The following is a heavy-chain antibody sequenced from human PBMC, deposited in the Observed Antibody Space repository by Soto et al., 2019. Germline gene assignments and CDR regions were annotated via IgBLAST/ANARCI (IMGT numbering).Heavy chain of an antibody. D-gene: IGHD2-15*01. J-gene: IGHJ3*02. CDR2: IRDGGAST. V-gene: IGHV3-23*01. CDR1: GFIFGNYM. CDR3: APHVHCSGGSCHYDAFDI. Sequence: EVQLLESGGGLVQPGESMRLSCAFSGFIFGNYMMTWVRQAPGKGLEWVSTIRDGGASTYYADSVKGRFTISRDNSKNTLYLQRDGLGVEETAVYYCAPHVHCSGGSCHYDAFDIRAQGTMVTVSS.